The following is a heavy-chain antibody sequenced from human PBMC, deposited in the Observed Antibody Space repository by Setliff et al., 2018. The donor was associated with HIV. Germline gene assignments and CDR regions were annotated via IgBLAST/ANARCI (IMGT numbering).Heavy chain of an antibody. CDR1: GESVSGYY. J-gene: IGHJ6*03. CDR3: ARSRPRSMDFYMDV. CDR2: INHSGST. Sequence: SETLSLTCAVYGESVSGYYWSWIRQPPGKGLEWIGEINHSGSTNYNPSLKSRVTISVDTSKNQFSLKVNSMTAADTAVYYCARSRPRSMDFYMDVWGKGTTVTVSS. V-gene: IGHV4-34*01. D-gene: IGHD2-8*01.